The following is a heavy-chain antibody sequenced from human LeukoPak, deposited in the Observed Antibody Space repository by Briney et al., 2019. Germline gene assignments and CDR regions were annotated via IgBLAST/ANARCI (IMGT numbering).Heavy chain of an antibody. CDR2: IYYSGST. V-gene: IGHV4-59*01. CDR1: GGSISSYY. Sequence: SSETLSLTCTVSGGSISSYYWSWIRQPPGKGLEWIGYIYYSGSTNYNPSLKSRVTISVDTSKNQFSLKLSSVTAADTAMYYCARVPKLYEHTPYYFDYWGQGTLVTVSS. D-gene: IGHD5/OR15-5a*01. CDR3: ARVPKLYEHTPYYFDY. J-gene: IGHJ4*02.